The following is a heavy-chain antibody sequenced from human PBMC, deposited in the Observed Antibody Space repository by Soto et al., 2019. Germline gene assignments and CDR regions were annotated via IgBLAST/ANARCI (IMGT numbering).Heavy chain of an antibody. CDR3: ASAYSSGWQYYFDY. V-gene: IGHV1-18*01. Sequence: ASVKVSCKASGYTFTSYGISWVRRAPGQGLEWMGWISAYNGNTNYAQKLQGRVTMTTDTSTSTAYMELRSLRSDDTAVYYCASAYSSGWQYYFDYWGQGTLVTVSS. J-gene: IGHJ4*02. CDR1: GYTFTSYG. D-gene: IGHD6-19*01. CDR2: ISAYNGNT.